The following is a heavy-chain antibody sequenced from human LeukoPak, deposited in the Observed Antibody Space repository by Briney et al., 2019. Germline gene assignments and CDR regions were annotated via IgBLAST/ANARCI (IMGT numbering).Heavy chain of an antibody. CDR3: ARALSRYDILTGYYFGRRALRYYFDY. J-gene: IGHJ4*02. D-gene: IGHD3-9*01. Sequence: GASVKASCKSSGYTFTGYDINWVRQATGQGLEWMGWMNPNSGNTGYAQKFQGRATMTRNTSISTAYMELSSLRSEDTAVYYCARALSRYDILTGYYFGRRALRYYFDYWGQGTLVTVSS. V-gene: IGHV1-8*01. CDR1: GYTFTGYD. CDR2: MNPNSGNT.